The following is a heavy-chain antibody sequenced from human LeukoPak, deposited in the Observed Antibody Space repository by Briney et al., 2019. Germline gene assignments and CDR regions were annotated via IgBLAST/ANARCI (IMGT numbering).Heavy chain of an antibody. CDR3: ATATAEDITMVRGVVTRGGRFDY. Sequence: GASVKVSCKVSGYTLTELSMHWVRQAPGKGLEWMGGFDPEDGETIYAQKFQGRVTMTEDTSTDTAYMELSSLRSEDTAVYYCATATAEDITMVRGVVTRGGRFDYWGQGTLVTVSS. J-gene: IGHJ4*02. CDR2: FDPEDGET. V-gene: IGHV1-24*01. D-gene: IGHD3-10*01. CDR1: GYTLTELS.